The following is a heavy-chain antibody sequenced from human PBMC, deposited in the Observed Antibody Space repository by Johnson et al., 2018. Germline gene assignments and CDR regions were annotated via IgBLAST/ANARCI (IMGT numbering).Heavy chain of an antibody. CDR1: GFTFSRNW. CDR3: SRDRAVAGWDYYYYGVDV. Sequence: VQLVQSGGGLVQPGGSLRLSCAASGFTFSRNWMNWVRQAPGKGLEWVANIKQDGSAKYYADSVKGRFTISRDNAKNSLYLQMNSLRVEDTAVYYCSRDRAVAGWDYYYYGVDVWGQGTTVTVSS. D-gene: IGHD6-19*01. J-gene: IGHJ6*02. CDR2: IKQDGSAK. V-gene: IGHV3-7*01.